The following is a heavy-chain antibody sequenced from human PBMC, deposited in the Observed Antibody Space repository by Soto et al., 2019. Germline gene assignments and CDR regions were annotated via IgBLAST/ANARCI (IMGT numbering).Heavy chain of an antibody. D-gene: IGHD2-2*01. CDR1: GFTFSTYG. V-gene: IGHV3-13*01. CDR3: ARGYCSSTSCWDYMDV. Sequence: GGSLRLSCAASGFTFSTYGMHWVRQATGKGLEWVSAIGTAGDTYYPGSVKGRFTISRENAKNSLYLQMNSLRAGDTAVYYCARGYCSSTSCWDYMDVWGKGTTVTVSS. CDR2: IGTAGDT. J-gene: IGHJ6*03.